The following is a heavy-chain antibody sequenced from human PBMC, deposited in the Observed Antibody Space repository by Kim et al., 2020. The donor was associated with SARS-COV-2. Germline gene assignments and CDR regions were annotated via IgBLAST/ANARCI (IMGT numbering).Heavy chain of an antibody. CDR2: ISYDGSNK. V-gene: IGHV3-30*04. CDR1: GFTFSSYA. J-gene: IGHJ4*02. Sequence: GGSLRLSCAASGFTFSSYAMHWVRQAPGKGLEWVAVISYDGSNKYYADSVKGRFTISRDNSKNTLYLQMNSLRAEDTAVYYCAREEMATIPRPGRRYYFDYWGQGTLVTVSS. D-gene: IGHD5-12*01. CDR3: AREEMATIPRPGRRYYFDY.